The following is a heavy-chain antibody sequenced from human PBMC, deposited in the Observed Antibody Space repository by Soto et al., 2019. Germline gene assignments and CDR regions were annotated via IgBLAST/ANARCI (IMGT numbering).Heavy chain of an antibody. J-gene: IGHJ4*02. D-gene: IGHD1-1*01. CDR1: GYTFSDYY. Sequence: ASVKVSCKASGYTFSDYYIHWVRQAPGQGLEWMGWINPNSGGTKYAPKFQGGVTMTKDTSITTAYMELSRLRSGDTAVYYCAKEPATAKPEGVDFWGQGTLVTVSS. CDR3: AKEPATAKPEGVDF. CDR2: INPNSGGT. V-gene: IGHV1-2*02.